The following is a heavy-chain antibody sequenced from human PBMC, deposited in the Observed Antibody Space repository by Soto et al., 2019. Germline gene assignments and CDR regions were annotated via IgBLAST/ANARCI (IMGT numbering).Heavy chain of an antibody. V-gene: IGHV3-30*18. J-gene: IGHJ3*02. CDR3: EKDWRYNYAPDAFDI. D-gene: IGHD2-2*01. Sequence: QVQLVESGGGVVQPGRSLRLSCAASRFTFSTYGMHWVRQAPGKGLEWVAVISYDGSEKYYAESVKGRFTISRDNSKNTLYLQMNSLRTEDTAVYYCEKDWRYNYAPDAFDIWGQGTMVTVSS. CDR1: RFTFSTYG. CDR2: ISYDGSEK.